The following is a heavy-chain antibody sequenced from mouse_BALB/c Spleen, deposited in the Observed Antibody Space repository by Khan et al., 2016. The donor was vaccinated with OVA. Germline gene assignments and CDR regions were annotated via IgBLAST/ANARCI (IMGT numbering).Heavy chain of an antibody. J-gene: IGHJ3*01. V-gene: IGHV3-8*02. D-gene: IGHD2-14*01. Sequence: EVQLQESGPSLVKPSQTLSLTCSVTGDSITSGYWSWIRKFPGNKLEYMGYMIYSGNTYYNPSLKSRISITRHTSKNQYYLQLNSVTTEHTATYYCARSTYRYSFAYWGQGTLVTVSA. CDR1: GDSITSGY. CDR3: ARSTYRYSFAY. CDR2: MIYSGNT.